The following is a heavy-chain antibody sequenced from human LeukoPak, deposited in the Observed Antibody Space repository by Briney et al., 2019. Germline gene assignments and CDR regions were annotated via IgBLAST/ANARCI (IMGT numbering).Heavy chain of an antibody. Sequence: PSETLSLTCTVSGGSISNYYWSWIRQPPGKGLEWIGYIYYSGGTNYNSSLKSRVTISVDTSKNQFSLKLSSVTAADTAVYYCARTVPGTKVFDYWGQGTLVTVSS. J-gene: IGHJ4*02. D-gene: IGHD6-19*01. CDR3: ARTVPGTKVFDY. CDR1: GGSISNYY. V-gene: IGHV4-59*01. CDR2: IYYSGGT.